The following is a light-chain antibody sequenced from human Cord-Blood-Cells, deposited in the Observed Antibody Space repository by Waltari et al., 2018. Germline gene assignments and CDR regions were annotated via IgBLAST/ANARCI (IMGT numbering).Light chain of an antibody. CDR1: QSVSSN. J-gene: IGKJ2*03. Sequence: EIVMTQSRATLTVSPGERATLSCRARQSVSSNLAWYQQKPGQAPRLLIYGASTRATGIPARFSGSGSGTEFTITISSLQSEDFAVYYCQQYNNWPPGSFGQGTKLEIK. V-gene: IGKV3-15*01. CDR2: GAS. CDR3: QQYNNWPPGS.